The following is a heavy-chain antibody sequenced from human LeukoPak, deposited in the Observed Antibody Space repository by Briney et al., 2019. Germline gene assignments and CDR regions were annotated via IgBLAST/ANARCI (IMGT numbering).Heavy chain of an antibody. CDR3: ARDSGETGFWSGSYFDY. Sequence: VASVKVSCKASGYTFSGYYMHWVRQAPGQGLEWMGWINPNSGGTNYAQKFQGRVTMTRDTSISTAYVELSRLRSDNTAVYYCARDSGETGFWSGSYFDYWGQGTLVTVSS. J-gene: IGHJ4*02. CDR1: GYTFSGYY. CDR2: INPNSGGT. D-gene: IGHD3-3*01. V-gene: IGHV1-2*02.